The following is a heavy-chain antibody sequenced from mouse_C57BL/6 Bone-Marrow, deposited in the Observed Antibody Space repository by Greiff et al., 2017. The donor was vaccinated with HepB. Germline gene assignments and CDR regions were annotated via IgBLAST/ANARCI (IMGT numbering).Heavy chain of an antibody. CDR2: IDPETGGT. J-gene: IGHJ1*03. Sequence: VPLQQSGAELVRPGASVTLSCKASGYTFTDYEMHWVKQTPVHGLEWIGAIDPETGGTSYNQKFKGKAILTADKSSSAAYMELRSLTSEDSAVYYCTREGFISYYARYWYFDVWGTGTTVTVSS. CDR3: TREGFISYYARYWYFDV. D-gene: IGHD1-1*01. CDR1: GYTFTDYE. V-gene: IGHV1-15*01.